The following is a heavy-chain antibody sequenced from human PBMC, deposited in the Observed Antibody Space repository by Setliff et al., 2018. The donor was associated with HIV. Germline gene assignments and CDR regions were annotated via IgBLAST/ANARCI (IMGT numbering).Heavy chain of an antibody. CDR3: ARDQALEMATK. Sequence: ASVKVSCKASGYSFSNYAMHWVRQAPGQSLEWMGWINAGNGNTKYSQKFQGRVTITRGTSASTAYVELSSLRSEDTAVYYCARDQALEMATKWGQGTLVTVSS. D-gene: IGHD5-12*01. CDR2: INAGNGNT. CDR1: GYSFSNYA. J-gene: IGHJ4*02. V-gene: IGHV1-3*01.